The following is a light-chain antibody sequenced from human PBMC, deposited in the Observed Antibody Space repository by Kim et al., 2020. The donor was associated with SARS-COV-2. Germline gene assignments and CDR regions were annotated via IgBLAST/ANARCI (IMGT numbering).Light chain of an antibody. CDR2: DVS. J-gene: IGLJ3*02. Sequence: GQSINISCTGTSSDVGGYNYVSWYQQHPGKAPNLMIYDVSNRPSGVSNRFSGSKSGNTASLTISGLQDEDEADYYCSSYTSSSTLVFGGGTQLTVL. CDR1: SSDVGGYNY. V-gene: IGLV2-14*03. CDR3: SSYTSSSTLV.